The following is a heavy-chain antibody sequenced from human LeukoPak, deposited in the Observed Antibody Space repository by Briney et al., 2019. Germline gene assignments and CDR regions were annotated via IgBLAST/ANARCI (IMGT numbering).Heavy chain of an antibody. CDR3: ARAVAGTPIDY. D-gene: IGHD6-19*01. Sequence: GGSLRLSCAASGFTFSGYEMNWVRQAPGKGLEWVSYITSSGKTVYYADSVKGRFTISRDNAKTSLYLQMNSLRAEDTAVYYCARAVAGTPIDYWGQGTLVTVSS. V-gene: IGHV3-48*03. CDR2: ITSSGKTV. J-gene: IGHJ4*02. CDR1: GFTFSGYE.